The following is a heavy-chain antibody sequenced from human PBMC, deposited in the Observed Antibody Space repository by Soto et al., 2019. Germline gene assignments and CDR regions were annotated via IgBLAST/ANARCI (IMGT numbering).Heavy chain of an antibody. V-gene: IGHV4-61*01. CDR2: IYYSGST. D-gene: IGHD2-2*01. J-gene: IGHJ4*02. CDR3: ARYIDCSGTSCPTKGGFDY. CDR1: GGSVSSGSYY. Sequence: SETLSLTCTVSGGSVSSGSYYWSWIRQPPGKGLEWIGYIYYSGSTNYNPSLKSRVTISVDTSKNQFSLKLSSVTAADTAVYYCARYIDCSGTSCPTKGGFDYWGQGTLVTVSS.